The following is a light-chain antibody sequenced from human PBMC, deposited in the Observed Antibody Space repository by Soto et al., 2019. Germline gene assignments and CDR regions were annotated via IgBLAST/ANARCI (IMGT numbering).Light chain of an antibody. CDR1: SGHSTYA. CDR2: VNNDGSH. CDR3: QTWGTVIRV. V-gene: IGLV4-69*01. Sequence: QPVLTQSPSASASLGASVTLTCTLSSGHSTYAIAWHQQQPEKGPRYLMKVNNDGSHNKGDGIPDRFSGSSSGAERYLTISSLQSEDEGDYYCQTWGTVIRVFGGGTKLTVL. J-gene: IGLJ3*02.